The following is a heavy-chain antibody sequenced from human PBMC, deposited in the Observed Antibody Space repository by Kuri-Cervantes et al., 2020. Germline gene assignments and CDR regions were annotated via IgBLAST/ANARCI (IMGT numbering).Heavy chain of an antibody. CDR3: GRALMVRGVTRYYFDY. Sequence: ASVKVSCRASGYTFTGYYMHWVRQAPGQGLEWMGWINPNSGGTNYAQKFQGRVTMTRDTSISTAYMELSRLRSDDTAVYYCGRALMVRGVTRYYFDYWGQGTLVTVSS. CDR1: GYTFTGYY. V-gene: IGHV1-2*02. CDR2: INPNSGGT. D-gene: IGHD3-10*01. J-gene: IGHJ4*02.